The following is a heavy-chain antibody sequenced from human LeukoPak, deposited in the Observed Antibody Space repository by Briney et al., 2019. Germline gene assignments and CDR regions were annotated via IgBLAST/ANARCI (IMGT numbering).Heavy chain of an antibody. V-gene: IGHV1-18*01. Sequence: GASVKVSCKASGYNFTNYGISWVRQAPGQALEWMGWISAYSGDTNYAQGFQGRLSMTTDPSPTSAYLELRSLTTDDTAVYYCARAPSFGDYGGDYWGQGTLVTVSS. D-gene: IGHD4-17*01. CDR2: ISAYSGDT. CDR1: GYNFTNYG. CDR3: ARAPSFGDYGGDY. J-gene: IGHJ4*02.